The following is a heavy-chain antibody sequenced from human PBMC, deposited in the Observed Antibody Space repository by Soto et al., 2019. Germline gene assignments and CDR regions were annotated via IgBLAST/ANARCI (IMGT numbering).Heavy chain of an antibody. J-gene: IGHJ6*02. V-gene: IGHV3-30*18. Sequence: HVQLVESGGGVVQPGRSLRLSCVASGFTFSSFGVHWVRQVPGKGLEWVAVISYDGSEKYYADSVKGRFTISRDNSKNTLHLQMNSLRVEDTAVYYCAKAQLESYYYYGMDVWGQGTTVTVSS. CDR1: GFTFSSFG. D-gene: IGHD1-1*01. CDR2: ISYDGSEK. CDR3: AKAQLESYYYYGMDV.